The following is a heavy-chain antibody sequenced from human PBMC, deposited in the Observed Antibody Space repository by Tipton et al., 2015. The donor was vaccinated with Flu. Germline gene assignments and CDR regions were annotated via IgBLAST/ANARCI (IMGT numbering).Heavy chain of an antibody. CDR2: ISYDESNK. CDR1: GFTFSNYG. CDR3: AKQGATQDLDY. Sequence: RSLRLSCAASGFTFSNYGMHWVRQAPGKGLEWVALISYDESNKYYADSVKGRFTISRDNSRNTLYLHMDSLRGEDAAVYYCAKQGATQDLDYWGQGTLVTVSS. V-gene: IGHV3-30*18. J-gene: IGHJ4*02.